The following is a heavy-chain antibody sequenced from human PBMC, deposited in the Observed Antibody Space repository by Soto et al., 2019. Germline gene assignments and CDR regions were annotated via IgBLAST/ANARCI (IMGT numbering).Heavy chain of an antibody. CDR2: ISYDGSNK. V-gene: IGHV3-30-3*01. J-gene: IGHJ5*02. CDR3: ARTNRRYIVLYNWFDP. CDR1: GFTFSSYA. Sequence: GGSLRLSCAASGFTFSSYAMHWVRQAPGKGLEWVAVISYDGSNKYYADSVKGRFTISRDNPKNTLYLQMNSLRAEDTAVYYCARTNRRYIVLYNWFDPWGQGTLVTVSS. D-gene: IGHD2-15*01.